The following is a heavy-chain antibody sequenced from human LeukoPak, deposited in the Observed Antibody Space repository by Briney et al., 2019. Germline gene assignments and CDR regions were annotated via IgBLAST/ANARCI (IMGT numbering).Heavy chain of an antibody. Sequence: ASVKVSCKASGYTFTSYGISWVRQAPGQGLEWMGWFSAYNGNTNYAQKLQGRVTITADKSTSTAYMELSSLRSEDTAVYYCARGGYYYDSSGYQLEYWGQGTLVTVSS. V-gene: IGHV1-18*01. CDR3: ARGGYYYDSSGYQLEY. CDR1: GYTFTSYG. J-gene: IGHJ4*02. D-gene: IGHD3-22*01. CDR2: FSAYNGNT.